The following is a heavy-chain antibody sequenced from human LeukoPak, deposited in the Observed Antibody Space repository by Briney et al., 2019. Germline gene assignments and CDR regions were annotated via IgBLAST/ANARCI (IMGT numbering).Heavy chain of an antibody. CDR3: AKDGRSPGGTDL. D-gene: IGHD1-26*01. J-gene: IGHJ5*02. V-gene: IGHV3-30*18. Sequence: GRSLRLSCAASGFSFSSYGMNWVRQAPGKGLEWVAVISYDGSDKYYADSVKGRFTISRDNSKNMLYLQMNSLRAEDTAMYYCAKDGRSPGGTDLWGQGTLVTVSS. CDR1: GFSFSSYG. CDR2: ISYDGSDK.